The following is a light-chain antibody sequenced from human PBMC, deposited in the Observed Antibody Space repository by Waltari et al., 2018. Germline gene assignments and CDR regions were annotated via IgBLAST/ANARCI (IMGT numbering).Light chain of an antibody. Sequence: QPILTQPPSVSAAPGQKVTISCSGPNSNTGKNFVSWYQRLPGAAPKLLIYDNRRRPSGIPDRFSASKSGTSATLAITGLQTGDEADYFCGTPDDTLGIVIFGGGTRLTVL. CDR1: NSNTGKNF. CDR2: DNR. CDR3: GTPDDTLGIVI. J-gene: IGLJ2*01. V-gene: IGLV1-51*01.